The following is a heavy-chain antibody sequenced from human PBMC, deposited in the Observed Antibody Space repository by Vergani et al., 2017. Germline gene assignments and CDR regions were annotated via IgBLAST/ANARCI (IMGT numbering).Heavy chain of an antibody. V-gene: IGHV3-15*01. CDR3: AKDVGIGVVPAAPYNYYYGMDV. D-gene: IGHD2-2*03. CDR1: GFTFSNAW. CDR2: IKSKTDGGTT. J-gene: IGHJ6*02. Sequence: EVQLVESGGGLVKPGGSLRLSCAASGFTFSNAWMSWVRQAPGKGLEWVGRIKSKTDGGTTDYAAPVKGRFTISRDDSKNTLYLQMNSLKTDDTAVYYCAKDVGIGVVPAAPYNYYYGMDVWGQGTTVTVSS.